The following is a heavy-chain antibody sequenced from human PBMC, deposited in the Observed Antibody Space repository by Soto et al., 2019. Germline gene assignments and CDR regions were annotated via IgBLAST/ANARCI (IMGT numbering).Heavy chain of an antibody. D-gene: IGHD3-10*01. V-gene: IGHV1-69*02. CDR3: AALMVRGVSYYYGVDV. CDR2: IIPILGIA. CDR1: GGTFSSYT. J-gene: IGHJ6*02. Sequence: QVQLVQSGAEVKKPGSSVKVSCKASGGTFSSYTISWVRQAPGQGLEWMGRIIPILGIANYAQKFQARVTITADKSTSTAYMELSSLRSEDTAVYYCAALMVRGVSYYYGVDVWGQGTTVTVSS.